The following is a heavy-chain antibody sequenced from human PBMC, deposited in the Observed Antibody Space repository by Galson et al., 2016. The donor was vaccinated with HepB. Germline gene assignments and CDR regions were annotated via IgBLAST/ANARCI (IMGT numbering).Heavy chain of an antibody. CDR3: ARDIVPAAMGDY. CDR2: IYHSGST. Sequence: ETLSLTCAVSGYSISSGSYWGWIRQPPGKGLEWIGSIYHSGSTYYNPSLKSRVTISVDTSKNQFSLRVSSVTAADTAAYYCARDIVPAAMGDYWGQGTLVTVSS. J-gene: IGHJ4*02. V-gene: IGHV4-38-2*02. CDR1: GYSISSGSY. D-gene: IGHD2-2*01.